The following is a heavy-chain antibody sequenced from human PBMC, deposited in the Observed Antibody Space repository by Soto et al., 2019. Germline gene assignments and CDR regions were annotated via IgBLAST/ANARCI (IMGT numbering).Heavy chain of an antibody. J-gene: IGHJ5*02. CDR3: AKGVTTIVATGSWFDH. V-gene: IGHV3-23*01. CDR1: GFTFNSYA. Sequence: SGGSLRLSCAVSGFTFNSYAMNWGRQAPGKGLEWVSSISGSGRTTYYADAVKGRFTISRDNSKNTLFLQMNSLRSEDTAVYYCAKGVTTIVATGSWFDHWGQGTLVTVSS. D-gene: IGHD5-12*01. CDR2: ISGSGRTT.